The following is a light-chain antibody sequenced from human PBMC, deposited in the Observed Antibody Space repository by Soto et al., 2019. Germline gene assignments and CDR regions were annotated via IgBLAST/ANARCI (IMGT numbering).Light chain of an antibody. V-gene: IGLV3-21*02. CDR1: NIGSKS. Sequence: SYELTQPPSVSVAPGQTARITCGGNNIGSKSVHWYQQKPGQAPVLVVYDDTDRPSGIPERFSGSHSGNTATLTISRVDAGDEGDYYWQVWDRKFDPVVFGGGTKLTVL. J-gene: IGLJ2*01. CDR3: QVWDRKFDPVV. CDR2: DDT.